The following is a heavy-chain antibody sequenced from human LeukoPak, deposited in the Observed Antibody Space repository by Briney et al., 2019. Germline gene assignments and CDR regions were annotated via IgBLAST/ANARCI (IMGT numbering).Heavy chain of an antibody. Sequence: GGSLRLSCAASGFTFSSYWMSWVRQAPGKGLEWVANIKQDGSEKYYVDSVKGRFTISRDNAKNSLYLQMNSLRAEDTAVYYCAREGQQLAPKQRSYYYGMDVWGQGTTVTVSS. J-gene: IGHJ6*02. CDR3: AREGQQLAPKQRSYYYGMDV. D-gene: IGHD6-13*01. V-gene: IGHV3-7*01. CDR2: IKQDGSEK. CDR1: GFTFSSYW.